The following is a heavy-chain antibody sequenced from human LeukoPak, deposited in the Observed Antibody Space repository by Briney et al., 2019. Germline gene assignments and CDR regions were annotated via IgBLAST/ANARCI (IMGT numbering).Heavy chain of an antibody. CDR1: GGSIGSYY. D-gene: IGHD3-22*01. CDR3: ARSLRIVVTFDY. J-gene: IGHJ4*02. CDR2: IYYSGST. Sequence: SETLSLTCTVSGGSIGSYYWSWIRQPPGKGLEWIGYIYYSGSTNYNPSLTSRVTISVDTSKNQFSLKLTSVTAADTAVYYCARSLRIVVTFDYWGQGTLVTVSS. V-gene: IGHV4-59*01.